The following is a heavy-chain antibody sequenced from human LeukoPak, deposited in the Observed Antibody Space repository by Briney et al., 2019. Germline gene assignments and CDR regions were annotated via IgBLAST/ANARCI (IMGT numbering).Heavy chain of an antibody. Sequence: SVKVSCKASGGTFSSYAISWVRQAPGQGLEWMGGIIPIFGTANYAQKFQGRVTITADKSTSTAYMELSSLRSEDTAVYYCASGISSSWAVGRFDYCGQGTLVTVSS. CDR2: IIPIFGTA. V-gene: IGHV1-69*06. D-gene: IGHD6-13*01. J-gene: IGHJ4*02. CDR3: ASGISSSWAVGRFDY. CDR1: GGTFSSYA.